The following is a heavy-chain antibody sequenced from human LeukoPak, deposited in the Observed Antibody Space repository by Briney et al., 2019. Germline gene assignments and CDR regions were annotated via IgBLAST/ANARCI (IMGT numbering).Heavy chain of an antibody. CDR1: GFTFSSSA. Sequence: SGGSLRLSCAASGFTFSSSAMSWVRQAPGKGLYWVSAISGSGTGTYYADSVKGRFTISRDNSKNTLYLQMNSLRAEDTAVYYCAKEGGPGYCSSTSCYHNWFDPWGQGTLVTVSS. J-gene: IGHJ5*02. V-gene: IGHV3-23*01. CDR3: AKEGGPGYCSSTSCYHNWFDP. CDR2: ISGSGTGT. D-gene: IGHD2-2*01.